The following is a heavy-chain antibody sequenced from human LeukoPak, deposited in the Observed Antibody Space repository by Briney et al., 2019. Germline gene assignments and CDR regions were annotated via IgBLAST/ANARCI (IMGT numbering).Heavy chain of an antibody. D-gene: IGHD6-13*01. V-gene: IGHV3-48*03. CDR1: GFTFSSCE. Sequence: GGSLRLSCAASGFTFSSCEMNWVRQAPGKGLDWVSYISTSGSTIYYADSVKGRFTISRDNAKNSLYLQMNSLRAEDTAVYYCATSRGSWPDYFDYWGQGTLVTVSS. CDR3: ATSRGSWPDYFDY. J-gene: IGHJ4*02. CDR2: ISTSGSTI.